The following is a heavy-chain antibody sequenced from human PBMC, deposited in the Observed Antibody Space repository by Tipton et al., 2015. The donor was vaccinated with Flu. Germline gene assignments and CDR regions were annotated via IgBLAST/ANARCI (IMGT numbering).Heavy chain of an antibody. CDR2: IYYSGST. J-gene: IGHJ6*03. Sequence: LRLSCTVSGGSISSYYWSWIRQPPGKGLEWIGYIYYSGSTNYNPSLKSRVTISVDTSKNQFSLKLSSVTAADTAVYYCATVDYYYYYMDVWGKGTTVTVSS. V-gene: IGHV4-59*01. D-gene: IGHD5-12*01. CDR1: GGSISSYY. CDR3: ATVDYYYYYMDV.